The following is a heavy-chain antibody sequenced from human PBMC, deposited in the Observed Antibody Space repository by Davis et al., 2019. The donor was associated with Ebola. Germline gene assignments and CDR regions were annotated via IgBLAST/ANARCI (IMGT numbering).Heavy chain of an antibody. V-gene: IGHV4-59*12. D-gene: IGHD2-21*02. CDR2: IYYSGST. Sequence: SETLSLTCTVSGGSISSYYWSWIRQPPGKGLEWIGYIYYSGSTNYNPSLKSRVTISVDTSKNQFSLSLDSMTAADTAVYYCARTALTSISDSGLGYNYFDPWGQGTLVTVSS. CDR1: GGSISSYY. CDR3: ARTALTSISDSGLGYNYFDP. J-gene: IGHJ5*02.